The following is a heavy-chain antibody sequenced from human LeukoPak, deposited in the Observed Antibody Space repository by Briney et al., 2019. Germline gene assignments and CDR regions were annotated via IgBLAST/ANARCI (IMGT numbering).Heavy chain of an antibody. Sequence: GGSLRLSCAASGFTVSSNYMSWVRQAPGKGLEWVSVIYSGGSTYYADSVKGRFTISRDNSKNTLYLQMSSLRAEDTAVYYCALEGDGYNEDYWGQGTLVTVSS. CDR3: ALEGDGYNEDY. CDR1: GFTVSSNY. CDR2: IYSGGST. D-gene: IGHD5-12*01. J-gene: IGHJ4*02. V-gene: IGHV3-53*01.